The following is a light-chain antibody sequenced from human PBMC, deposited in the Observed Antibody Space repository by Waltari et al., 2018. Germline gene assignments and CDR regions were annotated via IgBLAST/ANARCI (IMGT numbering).Light chain of an antibody. CDR3: QQANSFPLT. CDR2: AAS. J-gene: IGKJ4*01. V-gene: IGKV1-12*01. Sequence: DIQMTQSPSSVSASVGDRVSITCRASQGISSWLVWYQQKPGKAPNLLIYAASSLQSGVPSRFSAYGSGTDFTLTISSLQPEDFATYYCQQANSFPLTFGGGTKVQIK. CDR1: QGISSW.